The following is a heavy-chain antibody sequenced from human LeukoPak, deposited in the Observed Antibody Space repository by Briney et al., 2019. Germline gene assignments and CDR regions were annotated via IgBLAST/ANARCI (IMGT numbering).Heavy chain of an antibody. CDR3: ASGDYGSGWYLDY. CDR2: IWHDGSHK. Sequence: PGGSLRLSCAASAFPFSSYGMHWVRQAPGKGLEWVAVIWHDGSHKYYADSVKGRFTISRDNSKNTLYLQMNSLRAEDTAVYYCASGDYGSGWYLDYWGQGTLVTVSS. V-gene: IGHV3-33*01. D-gene: IGHD6-19*01. CDR1: AFPFSSYG. J-gene: IGHJ4*02.